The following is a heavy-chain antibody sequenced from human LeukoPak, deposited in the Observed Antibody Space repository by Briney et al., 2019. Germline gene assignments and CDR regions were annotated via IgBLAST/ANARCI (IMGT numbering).Heavy chain of an antibody. J-gene: IGHJ4*02. V-gene: IGHV3-74*01. Sequence: GGSLRLSCAASGFTFSTYWMHWVRQAPGKGLVWVSRVNSDGSSTTHADSVKGRFTISRDNAKYTLYLQMNSLRAEDTAVYYCAREGVPDILTGYQPNYFDYWGRGTLVTVSS. CDR3: AREGVPDILTGYQPNYFDY. CDR2: VNSDGSST. CDR1: GFTFSTYW. D-gene: IGHD3-9*01.